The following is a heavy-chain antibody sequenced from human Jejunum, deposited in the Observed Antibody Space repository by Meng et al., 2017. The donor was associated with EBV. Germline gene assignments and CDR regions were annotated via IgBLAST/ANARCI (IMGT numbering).Heavy chain of an antibody. Sequence: QEQLVQFGAGVKKPGSSVKVSCKASGDRFGTYSVSWVRQAPGQGLEWMGNTVPIFGTTSYAQKFQGRVTITADESTRTAFMELRNLRSEDSAMDYCARAGGDYEDYWGQGTLVTVSS. D-gene: IGHD4-17*01. J-gene: IGHJ4*02. CDR1: GDRFGTYS. CDR2: TVPIFGTT. CDR3: ARAGGDYEDY. V-gene: IGHV1-69*15.